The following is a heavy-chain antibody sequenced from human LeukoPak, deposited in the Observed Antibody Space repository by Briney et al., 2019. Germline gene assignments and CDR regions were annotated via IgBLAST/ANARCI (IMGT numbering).Heavy chain of an antibody. J-gene: IGHJ4*02. Sequence: PSETLSLTCAVSGYSISSGYYWGRTRPPPGKGLEWIGRIYHSGSTYYNPSLKSRVPISGDTSKNPFSLKLRSVTAAHTPVSSLARHVYSIYYFDYWGQGTLVSVSS. D-gene: IGHD4-11*01. CDR2: IYHSGST. V-gene: IGHV4-38-2*01. CDR3: ARHVYSIYYFDY. CDR1: GYSISSGYY.